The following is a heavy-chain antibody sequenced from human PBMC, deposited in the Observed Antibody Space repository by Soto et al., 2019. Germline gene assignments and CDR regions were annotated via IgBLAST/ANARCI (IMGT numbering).Heavy chain of an antibody. Sequence: EVQLVESGGGLVQPGGSLRLSCAASGFTFSEHWMNWVRQAPGKGLEWVANIKQAGSEKHYADSVKGRFTISRDNAKNSLYLQMNSLRVEDTAVYYCARLRSGYWGQGTLVTVSS. CDR2: IKQAGSEK. CDR1: GFTFSEHW. J-gene: IGHJ4*02. D-gene: IGHD3-16*02. V-gene: IGHV3-7*01. CDR3: ARLRSGY.